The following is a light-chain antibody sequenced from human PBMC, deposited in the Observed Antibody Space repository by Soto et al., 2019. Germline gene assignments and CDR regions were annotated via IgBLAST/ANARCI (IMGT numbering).Light chain of an antibody. CDR2: EVS. Sequence: QSLLTQAACVSGSPGQSSPISCTGTSSDVGTYNHVSWYQQHPGKAPQLIIYEVSNRPSGLPNRFSASKSGNTASLTISGLQAEDEADYYCCSFTTSSTLVFGTGTKVTVL. V-gene: IGLV2-14*01. J-gene: IGLJ1*01. CDR1: SSDVGTYNH. CDR3: CSFTTSSTLV.